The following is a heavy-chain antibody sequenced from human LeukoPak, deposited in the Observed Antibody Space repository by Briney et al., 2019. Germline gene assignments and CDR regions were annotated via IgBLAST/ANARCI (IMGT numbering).Heavy chain of an antibody. CDR3: ASERGISGYY. J-gene: IGHJ4*02. V-gene: IGHV3-48*03. CDR2: ISSSGSTI. CDR1: GFTFSSYE. D-gene: IGHD5-12*01. Sequence: SGGSPRLSCAASGFTFSSYEMNWVRQAPGKGLEWVSYISSSGSTIYYADSVKGRFTISRDNAKNSLYLQMNSLRAEDTAVYYCASERGISGYYWGQGTLVTVSS.